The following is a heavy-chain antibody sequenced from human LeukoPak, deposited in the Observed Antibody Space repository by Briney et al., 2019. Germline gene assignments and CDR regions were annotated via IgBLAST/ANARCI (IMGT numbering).Heavy chain of an antibody. CDR3: ARESDILTGYYNGYYYGMDV. J-gene: IGHJ6*02. V-gene: IGHV1-18*01. D-gene: IGHD3-9*01. CDR1: GYTFTSYG. Sequence: ASVKVSCKASGYTFTSYGISWVRQAPGQGLEWMGWISAYNGNTNYAQKLQGRVTMTTDTSTSTAYMELRSLRSDDTAVYYCARESDILTGYYNGYYYGMDVWGQGTTVTVSS. CDR2: ISAYNGNT.